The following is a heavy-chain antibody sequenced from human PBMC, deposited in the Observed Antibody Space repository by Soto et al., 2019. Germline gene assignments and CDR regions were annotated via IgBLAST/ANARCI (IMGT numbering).Heavy chain of an antibody. CDR3: ARDLFFLGVIPARDNYYPMAA. CDR2: IYYSGST. D-gene: IGHD3-10*01. V-gene: IGHV4-59*01. J-gene: IGHJ6*02. Sequence: TYTVSGGSISRYYWSWIRQPPGKGLEWIGYIYYSGSTNYNPSLKSRVTISLDTSKNQFSLKLSSVTAADTAVYYCARDLFFLGVIPARDNYYPMAALG. CDR1: GGSISRYY.